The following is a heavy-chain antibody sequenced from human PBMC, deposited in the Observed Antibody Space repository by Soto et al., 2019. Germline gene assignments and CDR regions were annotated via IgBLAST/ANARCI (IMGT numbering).Heavy chain of an antibody. CDR3: AREFGYCSGGSCLYYYYYYGMDV. V-gene: IGHV1-69*01. J-gene: IGHJ6*02. D-gene: IGHD2-15*01. CDR2: IIPIFGTA. Sequence: QVQLVQSGAEVKKPGSSVKVSCKASGGTFSSYAISWVRQAPGQGLEWMGGIIPIFGTANYAQKFQGRVTITADESTSTAYMELSSLRSEDTAVYYCAREFGYCSGGSCLYYYYYYGMDVWDQGTTVTVSS. CDR1: GGTFSSYA.